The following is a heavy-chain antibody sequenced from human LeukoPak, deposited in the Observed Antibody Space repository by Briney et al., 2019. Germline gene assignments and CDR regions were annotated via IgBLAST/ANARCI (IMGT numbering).Heavy chain of an antibody. V-gene: IGHV3-23*01. D-gene: IGHD3-10*01. Sequence: GGSLRLSCAASRFTFSSYAMSWVRQAPGKGLEWVSAISGSGGSTYYADSVKGRFTISRDNSKKTLYLQMDSLRSEDTAVYYCAGGGFGEACYYYYYMDVWGKGTTVTVSS. CDR1: RFTFSSYA. CDR2: ISGSGGST. J-gene: IGHJ6*03. CDR3: AGGGFGEACYYYYYMDV.